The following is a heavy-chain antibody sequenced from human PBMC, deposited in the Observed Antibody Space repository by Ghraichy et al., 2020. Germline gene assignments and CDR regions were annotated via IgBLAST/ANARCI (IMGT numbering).Heavy chain of an antibody. CDR2: INPNSGGT. J-gene: IGHJ6*02. CDR1: GYTFTGYY. Sequence: GESLNISCKASGYTFTGYYMHWVRQAPGQGLEWMGRINPNSGGTNYAQKFQGRVTMTRDTSISTAYMELSRLRSDDTAVYYCARDLAVYMVRGWGYGMDVWGQGTTVTVSS. V-gene: IGHV1-2*06. CDR3: ARDLAVYMVRGWGYGMDV. D-gene: IGHD3-10*01.